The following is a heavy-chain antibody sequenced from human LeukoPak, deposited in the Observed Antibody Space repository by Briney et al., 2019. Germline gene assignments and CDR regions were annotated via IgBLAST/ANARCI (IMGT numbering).Heavy chain of an antibody. CDR3: ATAVPFYLGV. J-gene: IGHJ6*03. Sequence: SETLSLTCAVSGGSISSSNWWSWVRQSPGKGLEWIGEIYHSGNTNYSPSLESRVTISVDKPKNQFSLRLTSVTAADTAMYYCATAVPFYLGVWGKGTTVTVSS. CDR2: IYHSGNT. V-gene: IGHV4-4*02. D-gene: IGHD3-10*01. CDR1: GGSISSSNW.